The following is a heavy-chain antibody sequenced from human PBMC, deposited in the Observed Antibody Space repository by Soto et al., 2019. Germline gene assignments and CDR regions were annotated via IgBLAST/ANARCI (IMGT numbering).Heavy chain of an antibody. D-gene: IGHD3-10*01. Sequence: QVPLVQSGYEVKKPGASVTVSCKASGYTFTNYGITWVRQAPGQGPEWIGWISAYNGNANYAQKFQGRVTLTRDTTTSTAYLELRSLRSDDTAVDYCARATRRFWELLDAFDFWGQGTMVPVSS. V-gene: IGHV1-18*01. J-gene: IGHJ3*01. CDR2: ISAYNGNA. CDR1: GYTFTNYG. CDR3: ARATRRFWELLDAFDF.